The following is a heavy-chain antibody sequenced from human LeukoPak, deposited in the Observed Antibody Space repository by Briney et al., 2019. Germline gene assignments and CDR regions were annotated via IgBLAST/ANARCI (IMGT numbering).Heavy chain of an antibody. D-gene: IGHD3-22*01. CDR2: FDPEDGET. Sequence: ASVKVSCKVSGYTLTELSMHWVRQAPGKGLEWMGGFDPEDGETIYAQTFQGRVTMTEDTSTDTAYMELSSLRSEDTAVYYCATKNYYDSSGYYYARHLDYWGQGTLVTVSS. V-gene: IGHV1-24*01. J-gene: IGHJ4*02. CDR1: GYTLTELS. CDR3: ATKNYYDSSGYYYARHLDY.